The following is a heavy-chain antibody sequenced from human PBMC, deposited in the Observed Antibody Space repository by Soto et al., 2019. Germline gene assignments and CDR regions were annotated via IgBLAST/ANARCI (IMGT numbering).Heavy chain of an antibody. CDR1: GGSISSGGYY. Sequence: SETLSLTCTVSGGSISSGGYYWSWIRQHPGKGLEWIGYIYYSGSTYYNPSLKSRVTISVDTSKNQFSLKLSFVTAADTAVYYCARNSGYPGDAFDIWGQGTMVTVSS. CDR2: IYYSGST. D-gene: IGHD5-12*01. J-gene: IGHJ3*02. V-gene: IGHV4-31*03. CDR3: ARNSGYPGDAFDI.